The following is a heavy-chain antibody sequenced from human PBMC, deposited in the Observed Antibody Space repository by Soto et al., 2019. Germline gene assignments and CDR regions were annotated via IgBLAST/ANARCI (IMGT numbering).Heavy chain of an antibody. D-gene: IGHD3-22*01. Sequence: GESLKISCKGSGYSFAGYWITWVRQIPGKGLEWMGRIDPSDSQTYYSPSFRGHVTISAAKSITTVFLQWSSLRASDTAMYYCARQIYDSDSGPTFQYYFESWGQGTLVTVPA. CDR3: ARQIYDSDSGPTFQYYFES. CDR2: IDPSDSQT. V-gene: IGHV5-10-1*01. CDR1: GYSFAGYW. J-gene: IGHJ4*02.